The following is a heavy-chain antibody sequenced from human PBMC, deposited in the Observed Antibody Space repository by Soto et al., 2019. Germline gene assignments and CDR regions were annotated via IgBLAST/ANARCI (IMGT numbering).Heavy chain of an antibody. Sequence: PSETLSLTCAVYGGSFSGYYWSWIRQPPGKGLEWIGEINHSGGTNYNPSLKSRVTISVDTSKNQFSLKLSSVTAADTAVYYCARELTGRDYYYYYMDVWGKGTTVTVSS. CDR2: INHSGGT. CDR1: GGSFSGYY. J-gene: IGHJ6*03. V-gene: IGHV4-34*01. D-gene: IGHD1-20*01. CDR3: ARELTGRDYYYYYMDV.